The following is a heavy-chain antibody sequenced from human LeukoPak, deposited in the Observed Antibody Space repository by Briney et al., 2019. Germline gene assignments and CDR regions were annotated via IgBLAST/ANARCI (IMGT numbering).Heavy chain of an antibody. J-gene: IGHJ6*03. CDR2: MNPNSGNT. Sequence: ASVKVSCKASGYTFTSYDINWVRQATGQGLEWMGWMNPNSGNTGYALKFQGRVTITRNTSISTAYMELSSLRSEDTAVYYCARVGLATIRGYLDYYYYMDVWGKGTTVTVSS. V-gene: IGHV1-8*03. CDR3: ARVGLATIRGYLDYYYYMDV. CDR1: GYTFTSYD. D-gene: IGHD5-24*01.